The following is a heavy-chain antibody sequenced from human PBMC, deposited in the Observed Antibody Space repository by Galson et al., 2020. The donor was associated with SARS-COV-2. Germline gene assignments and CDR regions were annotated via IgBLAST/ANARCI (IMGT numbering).Heavy chain of an antibody. V-gene: IGHV1-69*13. J-gene: IGHJ3*02. CDR1: GGTFSSYA. CDR2: IIPIFGTA. Sequence: SVKVSCKASGGTFSSYAISWVRQAPGQGLEWMGGIIPIFGTANYAQKFQGRVTITADESTSTAYMELSSLRSEDTAVYYCARDRILGYCSSTSCYDAFDIWGQGTMVTVSS. D-gene: IGHD2-2*01. CDR3: ARDRILGYCSSTSCYDAFDI.